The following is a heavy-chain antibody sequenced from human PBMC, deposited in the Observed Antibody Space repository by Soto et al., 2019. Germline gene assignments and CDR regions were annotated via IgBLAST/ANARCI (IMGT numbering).Heavy chain of an antibody. CDR1: GGSISSGGYY. V-gene: IGHV4-31*03. J-gene: IGHJ6*03. CDR2: IYYSGST. CDR3: ARGDNCSGGSCYKNYYYYYMDV. D-gene: IGHD2-15*01. Sequence: PSETLSLTCTVSGGSISSGGYYWSWIRHHPGKGLEWIGYIYYSGSTYYNPSLKSRVTISVDTSKNQFSLKLSSVTAADTAVYYCARGDNCSGGSCYKNYYYYYMDVWGKGTTVTVSS.